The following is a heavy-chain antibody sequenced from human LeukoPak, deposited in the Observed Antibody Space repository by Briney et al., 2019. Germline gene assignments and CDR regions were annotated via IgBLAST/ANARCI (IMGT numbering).Heavy chain of an antibody. D-gene: IGHD3-22*01. CDR2: INHSGST. Sequence: SETLSLTCAVYGGSFSGYYWSWIRQPPGKGLEWIGEINHSGSTNYNPSLKSRVTISVDTSKNQFSLKLSSVTAADTAVYYCARVRAYYYDSSDYWGQGTLVTVSS. V-gene: IGHV4-34*01. CDR3: ARVRAYYYDSSDY. J-gene: IGHJ4*02. CDR1: GGSFSGYY.